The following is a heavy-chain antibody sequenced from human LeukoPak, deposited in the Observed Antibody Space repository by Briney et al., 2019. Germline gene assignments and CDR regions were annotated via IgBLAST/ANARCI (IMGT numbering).Heavy chain of an antibody. Sequence: ASVKVSCKASGNTFIDYYMHWVRQAPGQGLELVGRTNPNSGGTIYAQEFQGRVTMTIDTSINTSYLELYRLTSDDTAVYYCARDRLRFLEFGQEKPIWFDPWGQGTLVTVSS. D-gene: IGHD3-3*01. CDR1: GNTFIDYY. CDR3: ARDRLRFLEFGQEKPIWFDP. J-gene: IGHJ5*02. V-gene: IGHV1-2*06. CDR2: TNPNSGGT.